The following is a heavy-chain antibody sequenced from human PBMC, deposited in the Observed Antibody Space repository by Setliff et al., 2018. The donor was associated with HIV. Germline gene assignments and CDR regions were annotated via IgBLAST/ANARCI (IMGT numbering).Heavy chain of an antibody. CDR1: GGSFSDNY. J-gene: IGHJ5*02. CDR3: VRVHWFDP. Sequence: SETLSLTCAVYGGSFSDNYWSWIRQSPGKGLEWIGEINHSGRTKYSPSLRSRVSISVDTSNNQFSLYLNSVTAADTAVYYCVRVHWFDPWGQGTLVTVSS. CDR2: INHSGRT. V-gene: IGHV4-34*01.